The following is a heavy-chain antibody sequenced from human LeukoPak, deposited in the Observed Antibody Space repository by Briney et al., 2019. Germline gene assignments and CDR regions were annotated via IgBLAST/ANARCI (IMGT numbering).Heavy chain of an antibody. CDR1: GFTFSSYS. J-gene: IGHJ4*02. CDR3: ARDSMVRGVIFDY. V-gene: IGHV3-21*01. CDR2: ISSSSSYI. D-gene: IGHD3-10*01. Sequence: PGGSLRLSCAASGFTFSSYSMNWVRQAPGKGLEWVSSISSSSSYIYYADSVKGRFTISRDNAKNSLYLQMNSLRAEDTAVYYCARDSMVRGVIFDYWGQGTLVTVSS.